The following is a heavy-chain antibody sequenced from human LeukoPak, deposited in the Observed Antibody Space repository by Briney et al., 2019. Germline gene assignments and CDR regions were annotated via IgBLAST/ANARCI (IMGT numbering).Heavy chain of an antibody. CDR3: VRARWGAFDY. CDR2: IKQDGSEK. V-gene: IGHV3-7*03. CDR1: GFTFSSHW. D-gene: IGHD1-26*01. J-gene: IGHJ4*02. Sequence: GGSLRLSCAASGFTFSSHWKTWVRQAPGKGLEWVANIKQDGSEKYYVDSVKGRFAISRDNAKNSLYLQVNSLRAEATAVYYCVRARWGAFDYWGQGSLVIVSS.